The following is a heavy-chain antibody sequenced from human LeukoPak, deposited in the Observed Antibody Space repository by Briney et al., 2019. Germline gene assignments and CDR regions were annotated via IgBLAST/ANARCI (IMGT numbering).Heavy chain of an antibody. CDR2: ISGSSSYI. CDR1: GFTFSSYS. CDR3: VRADAEKTAMVDY. V-gene: IGHV3-21*01. J-gene: IGHJ4*02. Sequence: KSGGSLRLSCAASGFTFSSYSMNWVRQAPGKGLEWVSAISGSSSYIYYADSVKGRFTISRDNAKNSLYLQMNSLRVEDTAVYYCVRADAEKTAMVDYWGRGTLVAVSS. D-gene: IGHD5-18*01.